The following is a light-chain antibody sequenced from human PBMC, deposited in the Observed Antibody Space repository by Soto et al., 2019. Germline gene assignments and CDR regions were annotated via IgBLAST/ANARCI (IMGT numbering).Light chain of an antibody. Sequence: EIVLTQSPGTLSLSPGERATLSCRASQSVSTSHLAWYQQKPGQAPRLLIYAASGSATGIPDRFSGSGSGTDFSLTISRLEPEDFAVYYCQQYGSSPPWTFGQGTKVEIK. J-gene: IGKJ1*01. CDR2: AAS. V-gene: IGKV3-20*01. CDR3: QQYGSSPPWT. CDR1: QSVSTSH.